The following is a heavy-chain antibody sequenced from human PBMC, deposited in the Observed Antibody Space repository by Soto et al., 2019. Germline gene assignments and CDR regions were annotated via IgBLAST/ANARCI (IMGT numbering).Heavy chain of an antibody. V-gene: IGHV3-23*01. CDR2: ISGSDGKT. CDR3: AKWSYLDY. Sequence: GGSLRLSCTTSGFSFASFAMAWVRQAPGKGLEWVATISGSDGKTYYADSVKGRFSISRDTSRNTLYLQMNSLRADDTAIYYCAKWSYLDYWGQGTRVTVSS. CDR1: GFSFASFA. J-gene: IGHJ4*02. D-gene: IGHD3-3*01.